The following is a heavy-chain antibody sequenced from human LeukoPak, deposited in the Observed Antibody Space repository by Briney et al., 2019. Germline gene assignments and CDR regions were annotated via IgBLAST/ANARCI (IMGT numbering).Heavy chain of an antibody. CDR2: ISAYNGNT. J-gene: IGHJ4*02. CDR1: GYTFTSYG. CDR3: ARVGAQGIVVVYMSYFDY. D-gene: IGHD3-22*01. Sequence: GASVKVSCKASGYTFTSYGISWVRQAPGQGLEWMGWISAYNGNTNYAQKLQGRVTMTTDTSTSTAYMELRSLRSDDTAVYYCARVGAQGIVVVYMSYFDYRGQGTLVTVSS. V-gene: IGHV1-18*01.